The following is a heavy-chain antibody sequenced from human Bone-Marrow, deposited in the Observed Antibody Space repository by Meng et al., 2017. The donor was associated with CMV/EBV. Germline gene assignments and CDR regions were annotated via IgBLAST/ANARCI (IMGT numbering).Heavy chain of an antibody. CDR1: GHTFSTLG. V-gene: IGHV1-18*01. CDR3: AGWTLGVTYGLGS. D-gene: IGHD3-3*01. J-gene: IGHJ5*01. Sequence: VQLVQSGAWVKKPEASVKVSCKTSGHTFSTLGITWVRQAPGQGLEWMGWISVYNGNTEYSQKLQGRVTMTTDTSTSTVYMELRSLRSDDTAVYFCAGWTLGVTYGLGSWGHGTLVTVSS. CDR2: ISVYNGNT.